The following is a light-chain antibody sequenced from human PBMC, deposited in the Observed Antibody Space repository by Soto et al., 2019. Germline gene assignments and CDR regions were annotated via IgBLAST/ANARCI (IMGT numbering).Light chain of an antibody. CDR2: HAS. CDR1: QSISTN. CDR3: QQCNNWPIT. J-gene: IGKJ5*01. Sequence: EIMMTQSLATLSVSPGKRATLSCRASQSISTNLAWFQQKPGQAPRLLLYHASTRATGVPARFSGSGSGTEFTLTISSLQSEDFAVYYCQQCNNWPITFGQGTRLEIK. V-gene: IGKV3-15*01.